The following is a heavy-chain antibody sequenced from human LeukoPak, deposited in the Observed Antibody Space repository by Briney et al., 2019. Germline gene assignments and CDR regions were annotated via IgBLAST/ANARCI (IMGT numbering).Heavy chain of an antibody. CDR1: GGSIKDYY. D-gene: IGHD3-16*01. CDR2: IYYSGST. V-gene: IGHV4-30-4*08. J-gene: IGHJ3*02. Sequence: TLSLTCSVSGGSIKDYYWSWIRQPPGKGLEWIGYIYYSGSTYYNPSLKSRVTISVDTSKNQFSLKLSSVTAADTAVYYCASEITFGGANAFDIWGQGTMVTVSS. CDR3: ASEITFGGANAFDI.